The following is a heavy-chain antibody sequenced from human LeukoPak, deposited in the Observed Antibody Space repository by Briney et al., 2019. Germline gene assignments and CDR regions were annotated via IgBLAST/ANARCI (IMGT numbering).Heavy chain of an antibody. CDR1: GDTFSSYL. CDR3: ARDVVGAYGTKALDD. Sequence: ASVKVSCKASGDTFSSYLISWVRQAPGQGLEWMGGIIPIIGTADYIQKFQDRVTITADESTTTSYMELRSLRSDDTAVYYCARDVVGAYGTKALDDWGQGTLVTVSA. D-gene: IGHD1-26*01. V-gene: IGHV1-69*13. J-gene: IGHJ4*02. CDR2: IIPIIGTA.